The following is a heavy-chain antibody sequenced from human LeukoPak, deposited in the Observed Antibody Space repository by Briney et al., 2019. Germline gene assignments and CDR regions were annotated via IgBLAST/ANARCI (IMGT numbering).Heavy chain of an antibody. V-gene: IGHV4-34*01. J-gene: IGHJ4*02. CDR2: INHSGST. CDR3: ARGPNKHSSSWYMDY. Sequence: ASETLSLTCAVYGGSFSGYYWSWIRQPPGKGLEWIGEINHSGSTNYNPSLKSRVTISVDTSKNQFSLKLSSVTAADTAVYYCARGPNKHSSSWYMDYWGQGTLVTVSS. CDR1: GGSFSGYY. D-gene: IGHD6-13*01.